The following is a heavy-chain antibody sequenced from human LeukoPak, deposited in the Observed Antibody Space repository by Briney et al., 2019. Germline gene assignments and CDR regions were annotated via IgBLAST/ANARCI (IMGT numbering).Heavy chain of an antibody. CDR1: GFIVSTSY. D-gene: IGHD3-16*01. Sequence: GGSLRLSCAASGFIVSTSYMTWVRQAPGKELGWVSFIYSGGSTYYADSVKGRFTISRDSSKNTLYLQMHSLRVEDTAVYYCARGRITGYFDYWGQGTLVTVSS. CDR2: IYSGGST. CDR3: ARGRITGYFDY. V-gene: IGHV3-53*01. J-gene: IGHJ4*02.